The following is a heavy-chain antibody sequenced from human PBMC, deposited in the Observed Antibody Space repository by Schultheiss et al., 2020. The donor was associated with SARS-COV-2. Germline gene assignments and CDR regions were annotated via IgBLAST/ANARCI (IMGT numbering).Heavy chain of an antibody. D-gene: IGHD6-6*01. V-gene: IGHV3-30*18. Sequence: GESLKISCAASGFTFSDYYMSWIRQAPGKGLEWVSVISYDGTKKYYADSVKGRFTISRDNSKNTLYLQMSSLRGDDTAVYYCAKDLSGWYSSSSLYGMDVWGQGTTVTVSS. CDR3: AKDLSGWYSSSSLYGMDV. J-gene: IGHJ6*02. CDR2: ISYDGTKK. CDR1: GFTFSDYY.